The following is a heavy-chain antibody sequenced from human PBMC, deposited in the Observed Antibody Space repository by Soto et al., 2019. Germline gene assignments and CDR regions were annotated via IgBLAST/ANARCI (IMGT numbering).Heavy chain of an antibody. J-gene: IGHJ5*02. CDR2: ISYDGSNK. D-gene: IGHD5-12*01. Sequence: QVQLVESGGGVVQPGRSLRLSCAASGFTFSSYGMHWVRQAPGKGLVWVAVISYDGSNKYYADSVKGRFTISRDNSKNTLYLQMNSLRAEDTAVYYCAKGSGYDFSGWFDPWGQGTLVTVSS. CDR3: AKGSGYDFSGWFDP. V-gene: IGHV3-30*18. CDR1: GFTFSSYG.